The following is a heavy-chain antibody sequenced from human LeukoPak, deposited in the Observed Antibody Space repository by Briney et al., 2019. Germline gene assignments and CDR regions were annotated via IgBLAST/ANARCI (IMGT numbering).Heavy chain of an antibody. V-gene: IGHV4-59*12. J-gene: IGHJ4*02. CDR1: GGSISNYY. Sequence: SETLSLTCTVAGGSISNYYWSWIRQPPGEGLEWIGYIYYSGSTNYNPSLKSRVTISVDTSKNQFSLKLSSVTATDTAVYFCARLTPSGISDWGQGNLVTVSS. CDR2: IYYSGST. CDR3: ARLTPSGISD. D-gene: IGHD1-26*01.